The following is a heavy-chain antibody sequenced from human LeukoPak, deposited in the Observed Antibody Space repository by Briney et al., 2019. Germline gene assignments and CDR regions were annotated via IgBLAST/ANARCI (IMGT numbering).Heavy chain of an antibody. Sequence: GGSLRLSCTVSGFTVSGNSMSWVRQAPGKGLEWVSFIYSDNTHYSDSVKGRFTISRDNSKNTLYLQMNSLRAEDTAVYYCAKSKEDCCGSFDPWGQGTLVTVSS. CDR3: AKSKEDCCGSFDP. D-gene: IGHD2-15*01. CDR2: IYSDNT. V-gene: IGHV3-53*01. J-gene: IGHJ5*02. CDR1: GFTVSGNS.